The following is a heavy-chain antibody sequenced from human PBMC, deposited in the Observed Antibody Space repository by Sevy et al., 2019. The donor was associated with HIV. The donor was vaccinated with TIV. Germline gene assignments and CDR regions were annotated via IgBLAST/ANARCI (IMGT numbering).Heavy chain of an antibody. CDR3: ARDSYNPYYYDSGGFCAFDI. Sequence: ASVKVSCKTSGYTFTGYYMHWVRQAPGQGLEWMGRINPNGDTDYAHKFQGRVTMTRATSISTAYMELSRLGSDDTAVYYCARDSYNPYYYDSGGFCAFDIWGQGTIITVSS. J-gene: IGHJ3*02. CDR1: GYTFTGYY. CDR2: INPNGDT. V-gene: IGHV1-2*06. D-gene: IGHD3-22*01.